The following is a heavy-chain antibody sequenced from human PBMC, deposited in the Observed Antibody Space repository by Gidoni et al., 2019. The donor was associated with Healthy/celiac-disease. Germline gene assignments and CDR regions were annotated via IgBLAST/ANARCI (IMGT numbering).Heavy chain of an antibody. CDR1: GFTFSSYA. J-gene: IGHJ4*02. CDR3: AKDLSVAGIYFDY. D-gene: IGHD6-19*01. V-gene: IGHV3-23*01. CDR2: ISGSGGST. Sequence: EVPLLESGGGLVQPGGSLRLSCAPSGFTFSSYAMSWVRQAPGKGLEWVSAISGSGGSTYYADSVKGRFTISRDNSKNTLYLQMNSLRAEDTAVYYCAKDLSVAGIYFDYWGQGTLVTVSS.